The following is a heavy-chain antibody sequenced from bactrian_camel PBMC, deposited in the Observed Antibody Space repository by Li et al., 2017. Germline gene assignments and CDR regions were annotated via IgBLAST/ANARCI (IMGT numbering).Heavy chain of an antibody. V-gene: IGHV3S53*01. CDR1: GSTAGIQS. D-gene: IGHD2*01. CDR2: IATDGTS. J-gene: IGHJ4*01. CDR3: AATRFCVRVGGRYVYND. Sequence: QLVESGGGSVEAGGSLRLSCAISGSTAGIQSMAWFRQAPGQEREGVATIATDGTSTFADSVKGRFTISKDNAKNILWLEMNSLKPEDTAVYYCAATRFCVRVGGRYVYNDWGQGTQVTVS.